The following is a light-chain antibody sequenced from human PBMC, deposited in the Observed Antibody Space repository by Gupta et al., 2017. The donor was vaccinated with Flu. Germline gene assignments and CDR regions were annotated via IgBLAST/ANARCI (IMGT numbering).Light chain of an antibody. Sequence: DIVMTQTPLSSPVTLGQPASISCRSSQSLIHRDGNTYLNWLQQRPGQPPRLLLYKISDRFSGVPDRFSGTGAGTDFTLKISRVEAEDVGVYYCMQATQFPHTFSQGTKLEIK. CDR3: MQATQFPHT. CDR2: KIS. V-gene: IGKV2-24*01. CDR1: QSLIHRDGNTY. J-gene: IGKJ2*01.